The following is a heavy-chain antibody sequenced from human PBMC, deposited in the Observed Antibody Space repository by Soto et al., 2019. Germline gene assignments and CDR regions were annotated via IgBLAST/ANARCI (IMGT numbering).Heavy chain of an antibody. CDR2: IYHSGST. CDR3: ARYNSGDAFEI. V-gene: IGHV4-30-2*01. CDR1: GGSISSGGYS. J-gene: IGHJ3*02. Sequence: QLQLQESGSGLVKPSQTLSLTCAVSGGSISSGGYSWSWIRQPPGKGLEWIGYIYHSGSTYYNPSLKSRVPLSVDRSKNQFSLKLSSVTAADTAVYYCARYNSGDAFEIWGQGTMVTVSS. D-gene: IGHD1-20*01.